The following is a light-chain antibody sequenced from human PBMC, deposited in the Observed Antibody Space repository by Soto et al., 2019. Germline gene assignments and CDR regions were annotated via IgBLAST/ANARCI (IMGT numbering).Light chain of an antibody. Sequence: DIHMTQSPANLSASVGDRVTITCRASQSIGDSLAWYEQKPGKAPYLLIYAASSLRRGGPSRFSGSGSGTDFTLTISSLQPEDFTTYYCQQSHSAPLTFGQVTKVDIK. CDR1: QSIGDS. J-gene: IGKJ1*01. V-gene: IGKV1-39*01. CDR2: AAS. CDR3: QQSHSAPLT.